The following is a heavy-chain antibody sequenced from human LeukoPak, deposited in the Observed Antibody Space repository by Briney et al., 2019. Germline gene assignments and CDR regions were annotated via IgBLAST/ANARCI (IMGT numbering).Heavy chain of an antibody. V-gene: IGHV3-23*01. D-gene: IGHD5-12*01. Sequence: PGGSLRLSCAASGFTFSTYAMSWVRQAPGKGLEWVSAISGSGGSTYYADSVKGRFTISRDNSKNTLYLQMNSLRAEDTAVYYCARDSEWLRDFDYWGQGTLVTVSS. J-gene: IGHJ4*02. CDR2: ISGSGGST. CDR3: ARDSEWLRDFDY. CDR1: GFTFSTYA.